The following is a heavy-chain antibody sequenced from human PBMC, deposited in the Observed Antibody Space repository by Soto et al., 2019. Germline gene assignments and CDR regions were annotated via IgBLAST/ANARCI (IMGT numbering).Heavy chain of an antibody. V-gene: IGHV1-18*01. CDR2: ISAYNGNT. J-gene: IGHJ6*02. Sequence: ASVKVSCKASGYTFTSYGISWVRQAPGQGLEWMGWISAYNGNTNYAQKLRGRVTMTTDTSTSTAYMELRSLRSDDTAVYYCARDRRVRPYNWNDLHYYGMDVWGQGTTVTVSS. D-gene: IGHD1-1*01. CDR1: GYTFTSYG. CDR3: ARDRRVRPYNWNDLHYYGMDV.